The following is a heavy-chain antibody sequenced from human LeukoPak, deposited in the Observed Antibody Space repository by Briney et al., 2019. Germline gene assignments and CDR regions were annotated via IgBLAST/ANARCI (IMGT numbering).Heavy chain of an antibody. CDR3: ARGPTRKFSWGVVVEGFDY. D-gene: IGHD2-21*01. CDR2: IVPIFGTA. V-gene: IGHV1-69*13. Sequence: ASVKVSCKASGGTFSSYAISWVRQAPGQGLEWMGGIVPIFGTANYAQKFQGRVTITADESTSTAYMELSSLRSEDTAVYYCARGPTRKFSWGVVVEGFDYWGQGTLVTVSS. CDR1: GGTFSSYA. J-gene: IGHJ4*02.